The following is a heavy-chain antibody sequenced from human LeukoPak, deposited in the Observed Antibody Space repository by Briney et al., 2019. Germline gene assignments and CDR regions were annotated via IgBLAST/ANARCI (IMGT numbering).Heavy chain of an antibody. Sequence: PGGSLRLSCVVSGFTFDSYSMNWVRQAPGKGLEWLSYISNSGSPIYYADSVKGRFTISRDKEKSSLYLQMNSLAADDTAFYYCARGLALGLTVTPKAFDYWGQGTLVTVSS. CDR1: GFTFDSYS. J-gene: IGHJ4*02. CDR2: ISNSGSPI. CDR3: ARGLALGLTVTPKAFDY. V-gene: IGHV3-48*01. D-gene: IGHD4-11*01.